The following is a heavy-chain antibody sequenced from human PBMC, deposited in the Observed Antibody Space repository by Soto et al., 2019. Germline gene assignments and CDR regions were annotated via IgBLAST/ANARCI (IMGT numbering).Heavy chain of an antibody. CDR1: GGSISSYY. CDR2: IYYSGST. J-gene: IGHJ3*02. CDR3: ARWTYYYDSSGSTLPGGYAFDI. Sequence: QLQLQESGPGLVKPSETLSLTCTVSGGSISSYYWSWIRQPPGKGLEWIGYIYYSGSTNYNPSLKSRVTISVDTSKNQFSLKLSSVTAADTAVYYCARWTYYYDSSGSTLPGGYAFDIWGQGTMVTVSS. D-gene: IGHD3-22*01. V-gene: IGHV4-59*01.